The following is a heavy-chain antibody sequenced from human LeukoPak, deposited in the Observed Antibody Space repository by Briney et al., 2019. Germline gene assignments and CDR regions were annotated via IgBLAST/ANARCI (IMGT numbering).Heavy chain of an antibody. J-gene: IGHJ5*02. D-gene: IGHD6-13*01. V-gene: IGHV3-23*01. CDR3: AKGHSWYGRGFDP. Sequence: GGSLRLSCAASGFTFSNYAMSWVRQAPGKGLEWVSTISGNGDTYYADSVKGRFTISRDNSKNTLYLQMNSLRAEDTAVYYCAKGHSWYGRGFDPWGQGTLVTVFS. CDR1: GFTFSNYA. CDR2: ISGNGDT.